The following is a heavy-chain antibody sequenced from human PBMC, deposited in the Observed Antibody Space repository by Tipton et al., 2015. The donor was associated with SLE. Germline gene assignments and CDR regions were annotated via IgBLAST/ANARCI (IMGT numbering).Heavy chain of an antibody. D-gene: IGHD6-13*01. Sequence: TLSLTCTVSGGSISSSSYYWSWIRQPAGKGLEWIGYIYYSGSTNYNPSLKSRVTISVDTSKNQFSLKLSSVTAADTAVYYCARGIAAAGVIFDYWGQGTLVTVSS. CDR2: IYYSGST. CDR1: GGSISSSSYY. V-gene: IGHV4-61*10. J-gene: IGHJ4*02. CDR3: ARGIAAAGVIFDY.